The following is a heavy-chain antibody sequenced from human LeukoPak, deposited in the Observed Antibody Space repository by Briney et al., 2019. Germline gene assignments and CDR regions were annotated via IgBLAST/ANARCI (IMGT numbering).Heavy chain of an antibody. Sequence: PGGSLRLSCAAYGFSVSSIYMSWVRQAPGKGLEWVSLIYSGGSTYYADSVKDRFTISRDNSNNTLYLQMNRLRADDTAVYYCARAFCYSSLRFDFWGQGTLVTVSS. D-gene: IGHD4-11*01. V-gene: IGHV3-53*01. CDR2: IYSGGST. J-gene: IGHJ4*02. CDR3: ARAFCYSSLRFDF. CDR1: GFSVSSIY.